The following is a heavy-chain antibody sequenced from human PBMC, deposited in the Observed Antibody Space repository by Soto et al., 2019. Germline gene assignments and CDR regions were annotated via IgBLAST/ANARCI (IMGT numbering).Heavy chain of an antibody. Sequence: SVKVSCKASGFTFISSAVQWVRQARGQRLEWIGWIVVGSGNTNYAQKFQERVTITRDMSTSTAYMDLSSLRSEDTAVYYCAAGGYCISTSCYADYYYYGMDVWGQGTTVTV. D-gene: IGHD2-2*01. CDR2: IVVGSGNT. J-gene: IGHJ6*02. CDR3: AAGGYCISTSCYADYYYYGMDV. V-gene: IGHV1-58*01. CDR1: GFTFISSA.